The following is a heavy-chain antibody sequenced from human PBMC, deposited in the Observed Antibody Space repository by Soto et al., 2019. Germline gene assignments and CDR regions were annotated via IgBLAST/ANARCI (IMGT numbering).Heavy chain of an antibody. CDR3: ARDEYGGDSGYSPMDV. J-gene: IGHJ6*02. Sequence: QVQLVQSGAEVKKPGASVKVSCKASGYTFTRYGISWVRQAPGQGLEWMGWINGNNGDTNYGQNLQGRVTMTTDTSTSTAFMELGSERSDDTAVYYCARDEYGGDSGYSPMDVWGQATTVTVS. D-gene: IGHD2-21*02. V-gene: IGHV1-18*01. CDR1: GYTFTRYG. CDR2: INGNNGDT.